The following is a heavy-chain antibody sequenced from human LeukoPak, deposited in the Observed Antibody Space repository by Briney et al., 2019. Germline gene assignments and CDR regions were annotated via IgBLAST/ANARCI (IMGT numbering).Heavy chain of an antibody. J-gene: IGHJ4*02. Sequence: SVTASSQASGYAYTVFYMHGLRRAPGQGLEWMGWINPESGGTKSAQKLQGGVTMTRDTSISTAHMELSRLTSGATAVFAVARYRALDYWPEGPGVSVSS. V-gene: IGHV1-2*02. CDR1: GYAYTVFY. CDR3: ARYRALDY. CDR2: INPESGGT. D-gene: IGHD3-9*01.